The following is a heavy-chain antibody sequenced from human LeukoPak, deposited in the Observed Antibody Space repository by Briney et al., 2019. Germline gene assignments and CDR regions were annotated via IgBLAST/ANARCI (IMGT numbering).Heavy chain of an antibody. D-gene: IGHD3-22*01. V-gene: IGHV3-48*02. CDR1: GFTFNMYG. CDR3: ARDLNLYDSSGYYPR. CDR2: ITGNGITT. J-gene: IGHJ4*02. Sequence: HTGGSLILSCVASGFTFNMYGMNWVRQAPGKGLEWVSRITGNGITTYYADSVKGRFTISRDNAENSLYLQMNSLRDEDTAVYYCARDLNLYDSSGYYPRWGQGTLVTVSS.